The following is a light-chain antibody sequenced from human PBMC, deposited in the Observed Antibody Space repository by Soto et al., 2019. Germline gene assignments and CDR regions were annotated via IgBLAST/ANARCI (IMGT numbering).Light chain of an antibody. V-gene: IGKV3-11*01. CDR2: GVS. CDR1: QNISTY. J-gene: IGKJ3*01. Sequence: EIVLTQSPATLSLSPGEGASLSCRARQNISTYLAWYQQRPGQVPRLLIYGVSKRAPAIPARFSGSGSGTDFTLVVSCLETEDFAVYYCQQYNNWTLFTVGPGTKVDIK. CDR3: QQYNNWTLFT.